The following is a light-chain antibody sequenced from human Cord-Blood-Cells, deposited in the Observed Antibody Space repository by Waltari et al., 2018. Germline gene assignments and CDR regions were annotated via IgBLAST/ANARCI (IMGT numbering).Light chain of an antibody. CDR1: SSDVGGYNY. Sequence: QSALNQPASVSGSPGQSITISCTGTSSDVGGYNYVSWYQQHPGKAPKLMIYEVSKRPAGVSNRFSGSKSGNTASLTISGLQAEDEADYYCSSYTSSSTLVFGTGTKVTVL. J-gene: IGLJ1*01. CDR2: EVS. CDR3: SSYTSSSTLV. V-gene: IGLV2-14*01.